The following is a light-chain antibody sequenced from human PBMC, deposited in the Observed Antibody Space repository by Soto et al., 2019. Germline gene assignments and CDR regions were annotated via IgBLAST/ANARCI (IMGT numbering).Light chain of an antibody. Sequence: QSALTQPASVSGSPGQSISISCTRTSSDLGAYNYVSWYQQHPGKAPKLLIYEVSNRPSGVPDRFSGSKSGTSASLAIAGLQADDEADYYCQSYDPTLRTSLFGGGTQLTVL. J-gene: IGLJ2*01. CDR3: QSYDPTLRTSL. CDR2: EVS. V-gene: IGLV2-14*01. CDR1: SSDLGAYNY.